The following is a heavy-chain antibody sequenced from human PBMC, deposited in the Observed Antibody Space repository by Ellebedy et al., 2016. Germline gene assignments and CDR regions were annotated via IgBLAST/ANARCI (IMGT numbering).Heavy chain of an antibody. V-gene: IGHV4-39*07. Sequence: SETLSLTXNVSGGSTSSSTYYWSWVRQAPGKGLEWIGNVFTTGNTYYNPSLRSRVTISFDTSKKQFSLKLNSVTAADSAVYYCRNKRDAFDFWGQGTLVTVSS. CDR3: RNKRDAFDF. D-gene: IGHD5-24*01. J-gene: IGHJ3*01. CDR1: GGSTSSSTYY. CDR2: VFTTGNT.